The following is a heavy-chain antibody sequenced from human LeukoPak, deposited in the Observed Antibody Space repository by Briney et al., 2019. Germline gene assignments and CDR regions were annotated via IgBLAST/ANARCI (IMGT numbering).Heavy chain of an antibody. D-gene: IGHD6-13*01. CDR3: AKDAIAAAGGPYYFDY. CDR2: IRYDGSNK. V-gene: IGHV3-30*02. CDR1: GFTFSTYG. Sequence: GGSLRLSCAPSGFTFSTYGMHWVRQVPGKGLEWVAFIRYDGSNKYYADSVKGRFTISRDNSKNTLYLQMKSLRAEDTAVYYCAKDAIAAAGGPYYFDYWGQGTLVTVSS. J-gene: IGHJ4*02.